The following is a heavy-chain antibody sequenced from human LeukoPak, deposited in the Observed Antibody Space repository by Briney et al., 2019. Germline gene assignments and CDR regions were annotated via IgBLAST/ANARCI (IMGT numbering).Heavy chain of an antibody. J-gene: IGHJ4*02. CDR1: GLTFSSHW. Sequence: GGSLRLSCAASGLTFSSHWMHWVRHAPGKGLVWVSRITNDGSSTTYADSVKGRFTISRDNAKNMLYLQMNSLRAEDTAIYYCARSLPYGTTWYGRSDFWGQGTLVTVSS. V-gene: IGHV3-74*01. D-gene: IGHD6-13*01. CDR3: ARSLPYGTTWYGRSDF. CDR2: ITNDGSST.